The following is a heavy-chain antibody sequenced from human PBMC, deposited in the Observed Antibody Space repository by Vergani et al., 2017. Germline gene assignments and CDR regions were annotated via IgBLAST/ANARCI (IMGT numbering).Heavy chain of an antibody. J-gene: IGHJ5*02. CDR1: GYTFTDYY. CDR2: LNPDSGGT. D-gene: IGHD6-13*01. V-gene: IGHV1-2*02. CDR3: ARGARAIAAAGTNWFDP. Sequence: QVQLVQSGAEVKKPGASVKVSCKASGYTFTDYYMHWVRQAPGQGLEWLGWLNPDSGGTNSAQKFQGRVTMTRDTSNSTAYMELSSLRSDDTAMYFCARGARAIAAAGTNWFDPWGQGTLVTVSS.